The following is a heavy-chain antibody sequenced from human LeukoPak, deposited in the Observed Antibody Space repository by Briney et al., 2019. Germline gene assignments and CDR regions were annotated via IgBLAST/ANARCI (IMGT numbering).Heavy chain of an antibody. CDR3: ARGLAWYYGSGSTRGGSYYYYMDV. J-gene: IGHJ6*03. CDR2: IYTSGST. V-gene: IGHV4-61*02. D-gene: IGHD3-10*01. CDR1: GGSISSGSYY. Sequence: PSQTLSLTCTVSGGSISSGSYYWSWIRQPAGKGLEWIGRIYTSGSTNYNPSLKSRVTISVDTSKNQFSLKLSSVTAADTAVYYCARGLAWYYGSGSTRGGSYYYYMDVWGKGTTVTISS.